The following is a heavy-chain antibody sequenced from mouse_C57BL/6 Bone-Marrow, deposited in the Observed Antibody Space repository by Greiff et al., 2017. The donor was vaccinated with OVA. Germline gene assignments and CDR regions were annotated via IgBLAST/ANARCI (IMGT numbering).Heavy chain of an antibody. V-gene: IGHV5-4*03. D-gene: IGHD2-3*01. J-gene: IGHJ3*01. Sequence: EVKVVESGGGLVKPGGSLKLSCAASGFTFSSYAMSWVRQTPEKRLEWVATISDGGSYTYYPDNVKGRFTISRDNAKNNLYLQMSHLKSEDTAMYYCARWGYYGFAYWGQGTLVTVSA. CDR2: ISDGGSYT. CDR3: ARWGYYGFAY. CDR1: GFTFSSYA.